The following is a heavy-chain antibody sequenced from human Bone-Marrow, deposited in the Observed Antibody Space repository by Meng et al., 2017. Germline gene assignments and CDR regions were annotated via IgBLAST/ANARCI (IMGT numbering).Heavy chain of an antibody. CDR1: GFTFSSYS. CDR3: ARHTYDYVWGDDAFDI. V-gene: IGHV3-48*04. Sequence: GESLKISCAASGFTFSSYSMNWVRQAPGKGLEWVSYISSSGSTIYYADSVKGRFTISRDNAKNSLYLQMNSLRAEDTAVYYCARHTYDYVWGDDAFDIWGQGTMVTVSS. CDR2: ISSSGSTI. J-gene: IGHJ3*02. D-gene: IGHD3-16*01.